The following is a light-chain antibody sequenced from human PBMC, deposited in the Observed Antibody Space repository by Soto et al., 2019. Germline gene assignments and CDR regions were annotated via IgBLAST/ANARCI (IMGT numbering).Light chain of an antibody. J-gene: IGKJ5*01. Sequence: VLTQPPVTLSFSQGERATLSCRASQSFRGLLAWYQQKPGQAPRLLIYDAYNRATGIPPRFSGSGSGTDFTLTSSSLEPEDSAVYYCQQRHMWPITFGQGAHWRL. CDR2: DAY. V-gene: IGKV3-11*01. CDR3: QQRHMWPIT. CDR1: QSFRGL.